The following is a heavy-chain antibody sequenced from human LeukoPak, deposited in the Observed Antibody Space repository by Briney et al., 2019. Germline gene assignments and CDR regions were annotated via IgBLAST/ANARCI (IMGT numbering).Heavy chain of an antibody. CDR1: GGSISSGDYY. V-gene: IGHV4-30-4*08. D-gene: IGHD6-13*01. CDR2: IYYSGST. J-gene: IGHJ3*02. CDR3: ARALAIGSSSPGGDAFDI. Sequence: PSETLSLTCTVSGGSISSGDYYWSWIRQPPGKGLEWIGYIYYSGSTYYNPSLKSRVTISVDTSKNQFSLKLSSVTAADTAVYYCARALAIGSSSPGGDAFDIWGQGTMVTVSS.